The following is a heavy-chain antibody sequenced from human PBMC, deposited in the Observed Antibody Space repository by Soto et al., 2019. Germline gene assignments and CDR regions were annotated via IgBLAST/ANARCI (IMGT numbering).Heavy chain of an antibody. D-gene: IGHD3-22*01. Sequence: SLTCTASGGSISSGGYYWSWIRQHPGKGLEWIGYIYYSGSTYYNPSLKSRVTISVDTSKNQFSLKLSSVTAADTAVYYCARSDYYDSSGYYAYWGQGTLVTVSS. V-gene: IGHV4-31*03. CDR3: ARSDYYDSSGYYAY. J-gene: IGHJ4*02. CDR1: GGSISSGGYY. CDR2: IYYSGST.